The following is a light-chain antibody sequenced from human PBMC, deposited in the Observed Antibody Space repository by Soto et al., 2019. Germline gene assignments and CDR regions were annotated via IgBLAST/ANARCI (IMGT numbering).Light chain of an antibody. CDR1: QSVSSSY. V-gene: IGKV3-20*01. CDR3: QEYGSLPT. CDR2: GAS. Sequence: EIVWTQSPGTLSLSPGERATLSCRASQSVSSSYFAWYQQKPGQAPRLLIYGASSRDTGIPDRFSGSGSGTDFTFTIRRLEPGGFEVYLCQEYGSLPTFGPGTKADIK. J-gene: IGKJ3*01.